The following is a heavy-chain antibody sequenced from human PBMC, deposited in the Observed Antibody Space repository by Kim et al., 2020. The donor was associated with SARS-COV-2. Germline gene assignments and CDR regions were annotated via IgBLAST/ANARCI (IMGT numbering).Heavy chain of an antibody. V-gene: IGHV3-21*01. CDR3: ARAGGLTYYYGMDV. Sequence: ASSGTGRFTNSRDNAKNSLYLQMNSLRAEDTAVYYCARAGGLTYYYGMDVWGQGTTVTVSS. J-gene: IGHJ6*02. D-gene: IGHD3-9*01.